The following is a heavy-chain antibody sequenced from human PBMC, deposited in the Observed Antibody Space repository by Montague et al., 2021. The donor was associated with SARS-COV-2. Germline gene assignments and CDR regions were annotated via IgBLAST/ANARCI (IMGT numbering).Heavy chain of an antibody. CDR3: ARGSVFRDYDFLTGSRSYFDY. CDR2: MYHSGST. V-gene: IGHV4-34*01. D-gene: IGHD3-9*01. J-gene: IGHJ4*02. Sequence: SETLSLTCTVYGGSISSYYWSWIRQPPGKGLEWIGEMYHSGSTNXKSSLKSRVTISADTSKKQFSLKMSSVTAADTAVYYCARGSVFRDYDFLTGSRSYFDYWGQGTLVTVSS. CDR1: GGSISSYY.